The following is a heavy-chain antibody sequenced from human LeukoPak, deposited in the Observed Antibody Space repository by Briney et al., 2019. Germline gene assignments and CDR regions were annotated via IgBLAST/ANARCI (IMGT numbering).Heavy chain of an antibody. CDR1: GGSISSYY. Sequence: PSETLSLTCTVSGGSISSYYWSWIRQPPGKGLEWIGYIYYSGSTNYNPSLKSRVTISVDTSKNQFSLKLSSVTAADTAVYYCARHYYDSSGYYQWYLDYWGHGTLVTVSS. J-gene: IGHJ4*01. CDR3: ARHYYDSSGYYQWYLDY. V-gene: IGHV4-59*08. CDR2: IYYSGST. D-gene: IGHD3-22*01.